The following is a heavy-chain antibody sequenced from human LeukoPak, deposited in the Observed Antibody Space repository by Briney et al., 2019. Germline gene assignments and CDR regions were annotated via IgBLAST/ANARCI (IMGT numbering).Heavy chain of an antibody. CDR1: GGSISSYY. V-gene: IGHV4-4*07. D-gene: IGHD3-16*01. CDR2: IYTSGST. Sequence: PSETLSLTCTVSGGSISSYYWSWIRQPAGKGLEWIGRIYTSGSTNYNPSLKSRVTMSVDTSKNQFSLKLSSVTAADTAVYYCARGMRVAADAGGRFFDYWGQGTLVTVSS. CDR3: ARGMRVAADAGGRFFDY. J-gene: IGHJ4*02.